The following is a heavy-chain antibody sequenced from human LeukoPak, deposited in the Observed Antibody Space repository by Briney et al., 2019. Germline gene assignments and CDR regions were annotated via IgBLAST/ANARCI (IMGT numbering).Heavy chain of an antibody. CDR3: AKEPRIAAAGTRGDY. CDR1: GFTFSDYY. J-gene: IGHJ4*02. CDR2: ISSSGGST. D-gene: IGHD6-13*01. V-gene: IGHV3-11*01. Sequence: PGGSLRLSCAASGFTFSDYYMSWIRQAPGKGPEWVSYISSSGGSTYYADSVKGRFTISRDNSKNTLYLQMNSLRAEDTAVYYCAKEPRIAAAGTRGDYWGQGTLVTVSS.